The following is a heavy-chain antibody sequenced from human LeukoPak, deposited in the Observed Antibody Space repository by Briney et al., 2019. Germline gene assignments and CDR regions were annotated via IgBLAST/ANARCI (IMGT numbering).Heavy chain of an antibody. CDR1: GFTFSNAW. V-gene: IGHV3-15*01. J-gene: IGHJ4*02. D-gene: IGHD6-6*01. Sequence: GGSLRLSCAASGFTFSNAWMSWVRQAPGKGLEWVGRIKSKTDGGKTDYAAPVKGRFTISRDDSKNTLYLQMNSLKTEDTAVYYCTTEGVAARVDDYWGQGTLVTVSS. CDR2: IKSKTDGGKT. CDR3: TTEGVAARVDDY.